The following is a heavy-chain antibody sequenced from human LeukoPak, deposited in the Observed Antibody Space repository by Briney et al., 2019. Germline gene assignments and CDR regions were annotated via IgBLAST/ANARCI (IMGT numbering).Heavy chain of an antibody. V-gene: IGHV3-74*01. CDR3: AYSNNLNY. J-gene: IGHJ4*02. Sequence: PGGSLRLSCAASGFTFSSNWMHWVRQGPGKGLVWVSRINPDGSRTDYAESVKGRFTISRDNAKNSLSLQMDNVRAEDTAVYYCAYSNNLNYWGQGTLVTVSS. D-gene: IGHD1-20*01. CDR1: GFTFSSNW. CDR2: INPDGSRT.